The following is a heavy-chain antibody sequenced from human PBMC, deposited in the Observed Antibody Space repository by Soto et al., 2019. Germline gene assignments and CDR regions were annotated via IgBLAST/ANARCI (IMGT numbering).Heavy chain of an antibody. D-gene: IGHD3-16*02. V-gene: IGHV4-30-4*01. CDR1: GGSISSGDYY. J-gene: IGHJ4*02. CDR3: ARVINDYVWGSYRPTYFDY. Sequence: PSETLSLTCTVSGGSISSGDYYWSWIRQPPGKGLEWIGYIYYSGSTYYNPSLKSRVTISVDTSKNQFSLKLSSVTAADTAVYYCARVINDYVWGSYRPTYFDYWGQGTLVTVSS. CDR2: IYYSGST.